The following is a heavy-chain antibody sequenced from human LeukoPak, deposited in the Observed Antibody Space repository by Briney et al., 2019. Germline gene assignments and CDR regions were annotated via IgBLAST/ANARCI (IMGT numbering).Heavy chain of an antibody. Sequence: PTESLSLTFTVSGRSIRSYYWSWGPQPPGKGLGWSGRIYYIGSTTYNPPLKSRVTISVDTSTNQFSLRLSAVTAADYAVYYCASVMGYMIEYYFDYWGQGTLITVSS. CDR1: GRSIRSYY. CDR2: IYYIGST. J-gene: IGHJ4*02. D-gene: IGHD3-22*01. CDR3: ASVMGYMIEYYFDY. V-gene: IGHV4-59*01.